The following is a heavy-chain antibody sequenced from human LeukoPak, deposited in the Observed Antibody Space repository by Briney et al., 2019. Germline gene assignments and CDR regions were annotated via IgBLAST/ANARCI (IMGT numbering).Heavy chain of an antibody. CDR2: IYYSGST. D-gene: IGHD1-1*01. CDR3: ASLREGTANDY. V-gene: IGHV4-39*01. CDR1: GGSISSSSHY. J-gene: IGHJ4*02. Sequence: SETLSLTCTVSGGSISSSSHYWGWIRQPPGKGLEWIGSIYYSGSTYYNPSLKSRVTISVDTSKNQFSLKLSSVTAADTAVYYCASLREGTANDYWGQGTLVTVSS.